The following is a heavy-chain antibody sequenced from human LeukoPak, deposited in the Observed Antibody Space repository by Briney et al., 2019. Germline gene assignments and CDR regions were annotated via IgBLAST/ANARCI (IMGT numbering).Heavy chain of an antibody. CDR2: IHSGGSFT. Sequence: GGTLRLSCAASGFTFSSYSVNWVRQAPGKGLEWISSIHSGGSFTQYVDSVKGRFIISRDNGNNSLYLQMNSLRGEDAAVYYCARLAVSGTSGFDYWGRGTPVTVSS. CDR3: ARLAVSGTSGFDY. D-gene: IGHD6-19*01. J-gene: IGHJ4*02. CDR1: GFTFSSYS. V-gene: IGHV3-21*01.